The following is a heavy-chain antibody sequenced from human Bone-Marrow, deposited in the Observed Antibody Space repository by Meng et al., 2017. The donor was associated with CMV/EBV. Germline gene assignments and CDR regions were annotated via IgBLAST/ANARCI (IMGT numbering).Heavy chain of an antibody. Sequence: LRLSCAASGFTFTNYALNWVRQAPGKGLEWVSLITTGGGTYYADSVKGRFTISRDISENTLYLQMNSLRAEDTAVYYCAKEFRVLDIRGRGTLVTVSS. CDR1: GFTFTNYA. D-gene: IGHD3-9*01. V-gene: IGHV3-23*01. CDR2: ITTGGGT. J-gene: IGHJ4*02. CDR3: AKEFRVLDI.